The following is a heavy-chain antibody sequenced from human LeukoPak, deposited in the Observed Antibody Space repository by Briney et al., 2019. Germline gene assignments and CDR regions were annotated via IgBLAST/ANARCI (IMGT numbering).Heavy chain of an antibody. CDR3: ASLGRMVRGVTS. CDR1: GGSISSGDYY. CDR2: IYYSGST. Sequence: PSETLSLTCTVSGGSISSGDYYWSWIRQPPGKGLEWIGYIYYSGSTYYNPSLKSRVTISVDTSKNQFSPKLSSVTAADTAVYYCASLGRMVRGVTSWGQGTLVTVSS. D-gene: IGHD3-10*01. J-gene: IGHJ5*02. V-gene: IGHV4-30-4*01.